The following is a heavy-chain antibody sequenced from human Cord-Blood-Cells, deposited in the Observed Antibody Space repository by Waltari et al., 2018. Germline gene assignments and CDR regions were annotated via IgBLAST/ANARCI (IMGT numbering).Heavy chain of an antibody. CDR1: GGSISSSSYY. D-gene: IGHD4-17*01. J-gene: IGHJ3*02. CDR3: AKHVSTTVSKRGAGAI. Sequence: QLQLQESRPGLVKPSETLSLTCTVSGGSISSSSYYWGWIRQHPGKGLEWIGRIYYSVSTYYNPSLKMRVTISLDTSKNQFSLKLSSMTAADTAVYDCAKHVSTTVSKRGAGAIWGQGTRVTVSS. CDR2: IYYSVST. V-gene: IGHV4-39*01.